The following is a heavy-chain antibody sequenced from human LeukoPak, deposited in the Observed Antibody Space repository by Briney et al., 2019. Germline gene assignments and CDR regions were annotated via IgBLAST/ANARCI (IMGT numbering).Heavy chain of an antibody. D-gene: IGHD3-9*01. J-gene: IGHJ2*01. CDR3: QRREYDILTGYYVRGDFDL. V-gene: IGHV4-59*12. Sequence: SEALSLTCRVSGDYISNYHWTWIRQPPGKGLERIEYIQNSGITSYNPSLKSRVAISMDTSKNQFSLKLSSVTAADTAVFFWQRREYDILTGYYVRGDFDLWGRGTLVTVSS. CDR1: GDYISNYH. CDR2: IQNSGIT.